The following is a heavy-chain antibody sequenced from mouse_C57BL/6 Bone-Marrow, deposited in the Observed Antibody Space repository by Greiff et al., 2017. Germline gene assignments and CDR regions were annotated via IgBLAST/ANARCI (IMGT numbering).Heavy chain of an antibody. V-gene: IGHV1-80*01. CDR1: GYAFSSYW. Sequence: VQLQQSGAELVKPGASVKISCKASGYAFSSYWMNWVKQRPGKGLEWIGQIYPGDGDTNYNGKVKGKATLTADKSSITADMQLSSLTSEDSAVYFCASEEKGHFDYWGQGTTLTVSS. J-gene: IGHJ2*01. CDR3: ASEEKGHFDY. CDR2: IYPGDGDT.